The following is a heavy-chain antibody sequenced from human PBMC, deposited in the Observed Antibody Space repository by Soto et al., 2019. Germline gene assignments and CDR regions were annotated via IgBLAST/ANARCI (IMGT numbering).Heavy chain of an antibody. CDR1: GGSISSYY. CDR3: ARAHRGYDYDY. Sequence: SETLSLTCTVSGGSISSYYWSWIRQPPGKGLEWIGYIYYSGSTNYNPSLKSRVTISVDTSKNQFSLKLSSVTAADTAVYYCARAHRGYDYDYWGQGTLVTVSS. V-gene: IGHV4-59*01. D-gene: IGHD5-12*01. J-gene: IGHJ4*02. CDR2: IYYSGST.